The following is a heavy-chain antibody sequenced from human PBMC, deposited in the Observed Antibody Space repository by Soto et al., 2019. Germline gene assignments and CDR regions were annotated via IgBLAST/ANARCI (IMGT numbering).Heavy chain of an antibody. D-gene: IGHD2-2*01. CDR3: ARRAIVVVPAAMSYYYYYMDV. V-gene: IGHV1-18*01. CDR1: GYTFTSYG. CDR2: ISAYNGNT. J-gene: IGHJ6*03. Sequence: ASVKVSCKASGYTFTSYGISWVRQAPGQGLEWMGWISAYNGNTNYAQKLQGRVTMTTDTSTSTAYMELRSLRSDDTAVYYCARRAIVVVPAAMSYYYYYMDVGGKGTTVTVSS.